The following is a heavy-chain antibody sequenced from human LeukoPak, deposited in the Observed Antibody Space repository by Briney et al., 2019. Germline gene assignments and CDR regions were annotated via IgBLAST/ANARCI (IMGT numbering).Heavy chain of an antibody. CDR2: TYTSGST. Sequence: PSETLSLTCTVSGGSISSGSYSWNWIRQPGGKGLEWIGRTYTSGSTNYHPSLKRPLTISVDTSKNQFSLRLSSVTAADTAVYYCARAEWELDDAFDIWGQGTMVAVSS. CDR3: ARAEWELDDAFDI. D-gene: IGHD1-26*01. V-gene: IGHV4-61*02. CDR1: GGSISSGSYS. J-gene: IGHJ3*02.